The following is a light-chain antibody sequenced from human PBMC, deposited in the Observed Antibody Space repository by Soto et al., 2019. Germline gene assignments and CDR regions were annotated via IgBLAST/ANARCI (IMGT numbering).Light chain of an antibody. CDR3: QSYDSSLSYV. CDR2: GNS. J-gene: IGLJ1*01. CDR1: SSNIGAGYD. Sequence: QSVLAQPPSVSGAPGQRVTISCTGSSSNIGAGYDVHWYQQLPGTAPKLLIYGNSNRPSGVPDRFSGSKSGTSASLAITGLQAEDEADYYCQSYDSSLSYVFRTGTKVTVL. V-gene: IGLV1-40*01.